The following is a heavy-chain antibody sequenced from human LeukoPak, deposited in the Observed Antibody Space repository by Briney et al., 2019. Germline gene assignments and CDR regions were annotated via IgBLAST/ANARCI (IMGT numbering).Heavy chain of an antibody. Sequence: SETLSLTCSVSGVFITSSDYYWGWNRQTPEKGLEWIATFSYSGRYSYNPSLNSRVTISADASENQFSLEVRSVTAADTAMFYCGRGRRVIGSHCAFDMWGQGTMVNVSS. CDR3: GRGRRVIGSHCAFDM. CDR1: GVFITSSDYY. CDR2: FSYSGRY. J-gene: IGHJ3*02. V-gene: IGHV4-39*07. D-gene: IGHD2/OR15-2a*01.